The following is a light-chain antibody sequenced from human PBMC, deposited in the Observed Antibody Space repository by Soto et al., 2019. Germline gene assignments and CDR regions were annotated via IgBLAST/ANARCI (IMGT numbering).Light chain of an antibody. CDR3: SSYTSSTTPV. CDR2: EVS. Sequence: QAVVTQPASVSGSPGQTITISCTGTSSDVGGYAYVSWYQQYPGKVPKLVISEVSNRPSGVSHRFSGSRSGNTASLTISGLQAEDEADYHCSSYTSSTTPVFGGGTKLTVL. V-gene: IGLV2-14*01. J-gene: IGLJ2*01. CDR1: SSDVGGYAY.